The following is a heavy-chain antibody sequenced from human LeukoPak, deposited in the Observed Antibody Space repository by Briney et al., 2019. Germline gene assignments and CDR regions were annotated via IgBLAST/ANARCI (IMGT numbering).Heavy chain of an antibody. CDR1: GFTFRSYW. J-gene: IGHJ4*02. CDR3: ARVLVGALDY. CDR2: TKEDGSEK. V-gene: IGHV3-7*03. Sequence: GGSLRLSCAASGFTFRSYWMSWFRQAPGKGLEWVANTKEDGSEKSYVDSVKGRFTISRDNAKNLLYLQMNSLRAEETAVYYCARVLVGALDYWGQGTLVTVSS. D-gene: IGHD1-26*01.